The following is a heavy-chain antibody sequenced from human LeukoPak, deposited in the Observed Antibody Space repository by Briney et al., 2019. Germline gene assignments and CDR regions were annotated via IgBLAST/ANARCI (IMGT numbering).Heavy chain of an antibody. CDR1: GFSVTSYW. CDR3: ARVGSHGDYFDY. Sequence: GGSLRLSCGVSGFSVTSYWMSWVRQAPGKGLEWVSYISSSGSTIYYADSVKGRFTISRDNAKNSLYLQMNSLRAEDTAVYYCARVGSHGDYFDYWGQGTLVTVSS. V-gene: IGHV3-48*03. D-gene: IGHD5-12*01. J-gene: IGHJ4*02. CDR2: ISSSGSTI.